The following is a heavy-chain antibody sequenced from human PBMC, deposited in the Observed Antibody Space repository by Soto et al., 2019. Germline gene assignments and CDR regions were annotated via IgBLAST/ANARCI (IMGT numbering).Heavy chain of an antibody. Sequence: QITLKESGPTLVEPTQTLTLTCTFSELSLSTSGVGVGWIRQPPGKALEWLALIYWDDDKRYSPSLKSRLTITXVXXNNQVVLTMPTMDPVDTATYYCVHLHVLRWFGFDSWGQGTLVTVPS. V-gene: IGHV2-5*02. CDR3: VHLHVLRWFGFDS. J-gene: IGHJ4*02. CDR1: ELSLSTSGVG. D-gene: IGHD3-10*01. CDR2: IYWDDDK.